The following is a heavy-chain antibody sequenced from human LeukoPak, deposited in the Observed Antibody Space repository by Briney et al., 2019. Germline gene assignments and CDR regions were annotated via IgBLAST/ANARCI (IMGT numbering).Heavy chain of an antibody. D-gene: IGHD5-18*01. J-gene: IGHJ4*02. CDR2: IWYDGSNK. Sequence: GGSLRLSCAASGFTFSSYGMHWVRQAPGKGLEWVAVIWYDGSNKYYADSVKGRFTISRDNSKNTLYLQMNSLRAEDTAVYYRAKGGPGIQLFFDYWGQGTLVTVSS. CDR3: AKGGPGIQLFFDY. V-gene: IGHV3-33*06. CDR1: GFTFSSYG.